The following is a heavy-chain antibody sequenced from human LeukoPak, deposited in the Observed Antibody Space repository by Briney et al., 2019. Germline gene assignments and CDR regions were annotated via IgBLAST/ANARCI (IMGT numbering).Heavy chain of an antibody. V-gene: IGHV4-34*01. CDR2: IDHSGST. Sequence: SETLSLTCAVYGGSFSGYYWSWIRQPPGKGLEWIGEIDHSGSTNYNPSLKSRVTISVDTSKNQFSLKLSSVTAADTAVYYCARGDLGYCSGGSCYGDWFDPWGQGTLVTVSS. CDR1: GGSFSGYY. CDR3: ARGDLGYCSGGSCYGDWFDP. J-gene: IGHJ5*02. D-gene: IGHD2-15*01.